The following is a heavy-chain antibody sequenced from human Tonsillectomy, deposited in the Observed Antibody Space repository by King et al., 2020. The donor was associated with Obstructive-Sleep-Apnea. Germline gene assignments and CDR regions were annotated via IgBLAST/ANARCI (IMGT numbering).Heavy chain of an antibody. CDR2: IYPGDSDT. Sequence: VQLVESGAEGKKPGESLRISCKGSGYTFSNYWIGWVRQMPGKGLEWMGVIYPGDSDTRYSPSFQGQVTISADKSITTTYLQWSSLKASDTAMYYCARAGIAVAGSWGIDYWAQGTLVTVSS. V-gene: IGHV5-51*01. J-gene: IGHJ4*02. CDR3: ARAGIAVAGSWGIDY. CDR1: GYTFSNYW. D-gene: IGHD6-19*01.